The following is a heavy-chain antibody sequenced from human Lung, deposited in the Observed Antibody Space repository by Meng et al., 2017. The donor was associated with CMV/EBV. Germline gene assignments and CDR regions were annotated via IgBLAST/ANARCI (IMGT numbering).Heavy chain of an antibody. CDR1: GFSLSTSEVG. CDR3: ALFTGSWFDP. V-gene: IGHV2-5*02. CDR2: IYWDDDK. J-gene: IGHJ5*02. D-gene: IGHD1-14*01. Sequence: QLTLKESGPTLLKPLRPLTLTCTFSGFSLSTSEVGVGWIRQPPGKALEWLAVIYWDDDKRYSPSLKSRLTITKDTSKNQVVLTLTNMDPVDTAIYYCALFTGSWFDPWGQGTLVTVSS.